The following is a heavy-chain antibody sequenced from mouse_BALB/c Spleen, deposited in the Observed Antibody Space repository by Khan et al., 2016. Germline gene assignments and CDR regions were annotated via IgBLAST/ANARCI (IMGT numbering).Heavy chain of an antibody. CDR1: GYTFTDYA. CDR3: AGWKGYGYEAMDY. J-gene: IGHJ4*01. V-gene: IGHV1S137*01. Sequence: QVQLQQSGPELVRPGESVKISCKGSGYTFTDYAVHWVKQSHAKSLEWIGVISIYYDITNYNQKFKDRATMTVDKSSSTAYMELARLTSEDSAIYYCAGWKGYGYEAMDYWGQGTSVTVSS. D-gene: IGHD1-2*01. CDR2: ISIYYDIT.